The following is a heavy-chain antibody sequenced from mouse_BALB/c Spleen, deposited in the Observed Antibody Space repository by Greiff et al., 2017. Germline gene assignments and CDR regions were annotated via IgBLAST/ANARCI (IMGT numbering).Heavy chain of an antibody. CDR3: ARRHYDYDGFAY. CDR2: ISSGGSYT. J-gene: IGHJ3*01. D-gene: IGHD2-4*01. CDR1: GFTFSSYA. Sequence: EVQLVESGGGLVKPGGSLKLSCAASGFTFSSYAMSWVRQSPEKRLEWVAEISSGGSYTYYPDTVTGRFTISRDNAKNTLYLEMSSLRSEDTAMYYCARRHYDYDGFAYWGQGTLVTVSA. V-gene: IGHV5-9-4*01.